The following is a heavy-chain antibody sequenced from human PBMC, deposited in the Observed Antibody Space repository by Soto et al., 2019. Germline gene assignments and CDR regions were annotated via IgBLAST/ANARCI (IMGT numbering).Heavy chain of an antibody. J-gene: IGHJ4*02. CDR2: ISGSGGST. CDR1: GFTFSSYA. CDR3: AKWSIVVVPAAGDFDY. V-gene: IGHV3-23*01. D-gene: IGHD2-2*01. Sequence: EVQLLESGGGLVQPGGSLRLSCAASGFTFSSYAMSWVRQATGKGLEWVSVISGSGGSTYYADSVKGRFTISRDNSKNTLYLQMNSLRAEDTAVYYCAKWSIVVVPAAGDFDYWGQGTLVTVSS.